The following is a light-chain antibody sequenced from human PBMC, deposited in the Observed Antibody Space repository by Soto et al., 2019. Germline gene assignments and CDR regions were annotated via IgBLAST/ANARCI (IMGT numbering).Light chain of an antibody. CDR1: SSDIGAYNF. J-gene: IGLJ2*01. V-gene: IGLV2-8*01. Sequence: QSVLTQPPSASGSPGQSVSLSCTGTSSDIGAYNFVSWYQQHPGKAPRLMIYGVSKRPSGVPDRFSGSKSGNTASLTVSGLQAEDEGDYYCSSYAGSNNYVVFGGGTKLTVL. CDR3: SSYAGSNNYVV. CDR2: GVS.